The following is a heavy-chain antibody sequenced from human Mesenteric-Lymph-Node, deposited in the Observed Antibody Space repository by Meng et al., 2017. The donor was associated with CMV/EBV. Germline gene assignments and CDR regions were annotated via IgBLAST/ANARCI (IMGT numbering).Heavy chain of an antibody. V-gene: IGHV3-30-3*01. D-gene: IGHD2-2*01. J-gene: IGHJ4*02. CDR2: ISDDGSKR. Sequence: LSLTCAASEFSFITYTMHWVRQAPGKGLEWVAVISDDGSKRYYADSVKGRFTISRDISKNTLYLQMNSLRAEDTAVYFCAKAGYCSSTSCPVDFWGQGTLVTVSS. CDR1: EFSFITYT. CDR3: AKAGYCSSTSCPVDF.